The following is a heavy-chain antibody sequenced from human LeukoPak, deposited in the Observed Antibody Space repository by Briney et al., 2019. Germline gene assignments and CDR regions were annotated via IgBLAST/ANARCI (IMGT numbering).Heavy chain of an antibody. D-gene: IGHD3-10*01. CDR2: IDHSGST. J-gene: IGHJ4*02. CDR3: AVEVVRGVKSKWFY. V-gene: IGHV4-38-2*02. Sequence: PSETLSLTCTVSGYSISSGYYWGWIRQPPGKGLEWTGSIDHSGSTYYNPSLKSRITISVDTSKNQFSLKLSSVTAADTAVYYCAVEVVRGVKSKWFYWGQGTLVTVSS. CDR1: GYSISSGYY.